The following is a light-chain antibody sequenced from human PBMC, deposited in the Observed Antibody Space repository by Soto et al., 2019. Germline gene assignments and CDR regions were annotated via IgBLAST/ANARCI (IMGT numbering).Light chain of an antibody. Sequence: QSVLTQPRSVSGSPGQSVTISCTGTSSDVGGYDYVSWYQHLPGKAPKLMIYDVSKRPSWVPDRFSGSKSGNTAYLTISGLQVEDEAEYFCFSFTTTSTHVFGTGTKVTVL. CDR1: SSDVGGYDY. J-gene: IGLJ1*01. CDR3: FSFTTTSTHV. CDR2: DVS. V-gene: IGLV2-11*01.